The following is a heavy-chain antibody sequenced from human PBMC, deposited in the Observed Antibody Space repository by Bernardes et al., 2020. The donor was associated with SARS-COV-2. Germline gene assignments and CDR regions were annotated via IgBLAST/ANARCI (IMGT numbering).Heavy chain of an antibody. V-gene: IGHV3-48*02. D-gene: IGHD6-25*01. CDR3: AKDPGIAAAGWGRWLTD. J-gene: IGHJ4*02. CDR1: GFTFSNYS. CDR2: IDRSSSTK. Sequence: GRSLRLSCAASGFTFSNYSMTWVRQTPGKGLEWISYIDRSSSTKYYAASVKGRFTISRDNAKSSLYLQLNSLRDEDTAMYYCAKDPGIAAAGWGRWLTDWGQGTLVTVSS.